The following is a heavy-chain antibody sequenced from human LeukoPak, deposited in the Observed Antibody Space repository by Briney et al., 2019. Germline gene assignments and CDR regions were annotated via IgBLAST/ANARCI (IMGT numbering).Heavy chain of an antibody. V-gene: IGHV1-8*01. CDR2: MNPNSGNT. Sequence: GASVKVSCKASGYTFTSYDINWVRQATGQGLEWMGWMNPNSGNTGYAQKFQGRVTMTRNTSISTAYMELSSLRSEGTAVYYCARGPLTYYNDSSGYYGVYWGQGTLVTVSS. CDR1: GYTFTSYD. D-gene: IGHD3-22*01. J-gene: IGHJ4*02. CDR3: ARGPLTYYNDSSGYYGVY.